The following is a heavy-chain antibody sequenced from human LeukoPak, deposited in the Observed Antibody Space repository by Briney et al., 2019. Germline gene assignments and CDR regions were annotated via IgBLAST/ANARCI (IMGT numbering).Heavy chain of an antibody. Sequence: GGSLRLSCAASGFTVSSNYMSWVRQAPGKGLEWVSSISSSSSYIYYADSVKGRFTISRDNAKNSLYLQMNSLRAEDTAVYYCASRRSGWPNDAFDIWGQGTMVTVTS. CDR3: ASRRSGWPNDAFDI. D-gene: IGHD6-19*01. V-gene: IGHV3-21*01. J-gene: IGHJ3*02. CDR1: GFTVSSNY. CDR2: ISSSSSYI.